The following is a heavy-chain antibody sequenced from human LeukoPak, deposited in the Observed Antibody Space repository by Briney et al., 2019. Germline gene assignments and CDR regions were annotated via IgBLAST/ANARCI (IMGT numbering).Heavy chain of an antibody. CDR2: IQPDGTAK. CDR3: ARWNYNSLTGYHIDY. CDR1: GFTFGSHW. J-gene: IGHJ4*02. D-gene: IGHD3-9*01. Sequence: GGSLRVSCAASGFTFGSHWMTWVRQAPGKGLEWVANIQPDGTAKEYVGSVKGRFSIPRDNAEHSLYLQMNSLRAEDTAVYYCARWNYNSLTGYHIDYWGQGALVAVSS. V-gene: IGHV3-7*01.